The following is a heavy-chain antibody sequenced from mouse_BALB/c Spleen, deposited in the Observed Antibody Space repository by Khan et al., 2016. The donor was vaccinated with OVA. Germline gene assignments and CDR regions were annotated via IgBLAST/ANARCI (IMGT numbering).Heavy chain of an antibody. Sequence: EVQLVESGGDLVKPGGSLKLSCAASGFTFSTYGMSWVRQTPDKRLEWVATVNTGGSYTYYPDSVKGRFTISRDNAKNTLYLQMSSLKSEDTAMLYCARLAYYYDSEGFAYWGQGTLVTVSA. V-gene: IGHV5-6*01. CDR2: VNTGGSYT. CDR1: GFTFSTYG. CDR3: ARLAYYYDSEGFAY. J-gene: IGHJ3*01. D-gene: IGHD1-1*01.